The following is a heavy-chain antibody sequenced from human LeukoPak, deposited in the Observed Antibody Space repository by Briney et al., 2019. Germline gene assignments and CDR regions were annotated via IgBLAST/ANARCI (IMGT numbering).Heavy chain of an antibody. V-gene: IGHV3-30-3*01. Sequence: GGSLRLSCSASGFTFSSYAMHWVRQAPGKGLEWVAVISYDGSNKYYADSVKGRFTIFRDNSKNTLYLQMNSLRAEDTAVYYCARDPYGGNFPDYWGQGTLVTVSS. CDR1: GFTFSSYA. CDR2: ISYDGSNK. CDR3: ARDPYGGNFPDY. D-gene: IGHD4-23*01. J-gene: IGHJ4*02.